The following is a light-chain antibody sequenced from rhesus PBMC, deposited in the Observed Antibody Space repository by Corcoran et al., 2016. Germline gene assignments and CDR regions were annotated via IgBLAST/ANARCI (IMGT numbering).Light chain of an antibody. Sequence: DIVLTQSPATLSLSPGERATLSCRASQSVRNSLAWYQQMPGQVPRLLIFDSSPRVSGIPGRISGSGAGTDLPLTISSLEPEDFGIYYCQHYITWPRTFGQGTKVEFK. V-gene: IGKV3-42*03. CDR2: DSS. CDR1: QSVRNS. J-gene: IGKJ1*01. CDR3: QHYITWPRT.